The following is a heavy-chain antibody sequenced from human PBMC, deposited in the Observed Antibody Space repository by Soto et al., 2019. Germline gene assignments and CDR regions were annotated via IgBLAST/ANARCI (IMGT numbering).Heavy chain of an antibody. J-gene: IGHJ6*02. CDR2: ISSSRSTM. CDR1: GFTFSSYS. Sequence: GGSLRLSCAASGFTFSSYSMNWVRQAPGKGLEWVSYISSSRSTMYYADSVKGRFTISRDNAKNSLYLQMNSLRDEDTAVHYCARDSGGYDSSGYYRYYYYGMDVWGQGTTVTVSS. D-gene: IGHD3-22*01. CDR3: ARDSGGYDSSGYYRYYYYGMDV. V-gene: IGHV3-48*02.